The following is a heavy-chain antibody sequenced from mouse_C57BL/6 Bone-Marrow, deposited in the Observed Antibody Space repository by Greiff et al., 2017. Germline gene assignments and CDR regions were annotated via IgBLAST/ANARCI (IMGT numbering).Heavy chain of an antibody. CDR1: GYTFTDYY. CDR3: AREEAQATAWFAY. D-gene: IGHD3-2*02. Sequence: QVQLQQSGAELVRPGASVKLSCKASGYTFTDYYINWVKQRPGQGLEWIARIYPGSGNTYYNEKVKGKATLTAEKSSSTAYMQLSSLTSEDSAVYFCAREEAQATAWFAYWGQGTLVTVSA. J-gene: IGHJ3*01. CDR2: IYPGSGNT. V-gene: IGHV1-76*01.